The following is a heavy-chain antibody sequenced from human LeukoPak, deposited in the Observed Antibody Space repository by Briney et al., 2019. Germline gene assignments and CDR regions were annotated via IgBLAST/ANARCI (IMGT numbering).Heavy chain of an antibody. J-gene: IGHJ4*02. CDR3: ARLQETYSSSWYVPSSHFDY. CDR2: IYTSGST. CDR1: GGSISSGSYY. V-gene: IGHV4-61*02. D-gene: IGHD6-13*01. Sequence: PSQTLSLTCTVSGGSISSGSYYWSWIRQPAGKGLEWIGRIYTSGSTNYNPSLKSRVTISVDTSKNQFSLKLSSVTAADTAVYYCARLQETYSSSWYVPSSHFDYWGQGTLVTVSS.